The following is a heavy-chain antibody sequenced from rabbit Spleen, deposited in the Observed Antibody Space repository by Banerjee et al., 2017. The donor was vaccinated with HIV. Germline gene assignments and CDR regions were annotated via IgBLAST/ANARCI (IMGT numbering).Heavy chain of an antibody. Sequence: QEQLVESGGGLVQPGGSLKLSCKASGFDFSNYGVSWVRQAPGKGLEWIGYIDPIFGRTYYASWVNGRFTISSHNAQNTLYLQLNSLTAADTATYFCARDGDDRNNRVYFNLWGPGTLVTVS. D-gene: IGHD2-1*01. J-gene: IGHJ4*01. V-gene: IGHV1S47*01. CDR1: GFDFSNYG. CDR2: IDPIFGRT. CDR3: ARDGDDRNNRVYFNL.